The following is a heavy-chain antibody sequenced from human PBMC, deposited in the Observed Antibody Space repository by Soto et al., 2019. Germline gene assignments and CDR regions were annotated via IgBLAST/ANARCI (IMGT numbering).Heavy chain of an antibody. CDR2: FYPGDSDT. CDR1: GCSFTSYW. V-gene: IGHV5-51*01. CDR3: AALTRDYYYGSDV. Sequence: GESLKNYSKGSGCSFTSYWIGWVRQMPGKGLERHGIFYPGDSDTRYSQSFHSHVPISADKSISTANLQWSSLKASDTAMYYCAALTRDYYYGSDVWGQGTTVTVSS. D-gene: IGHD3-3*02. J-gene: IGHJ6*02.